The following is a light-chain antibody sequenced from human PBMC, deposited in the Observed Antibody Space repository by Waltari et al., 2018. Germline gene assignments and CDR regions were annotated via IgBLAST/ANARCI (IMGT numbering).Light chain of an antibody. V-gene: IGKV3-20*01. J-gene: IGKJ4*01. CDR3: QQYDDTPHTPVS. Sequence: EIVLTQSPGTLSLSPGESATLTCRASPSHSSDYLAWYQQKPGQAPRLLIYGAANRADGTPDRFSGRGAEADFTRTISRLGPEDFAVYYCQQYDDTPHTPVSFGGGTRVDI. CDR1: PSHSSDY. CDR2: GAA.